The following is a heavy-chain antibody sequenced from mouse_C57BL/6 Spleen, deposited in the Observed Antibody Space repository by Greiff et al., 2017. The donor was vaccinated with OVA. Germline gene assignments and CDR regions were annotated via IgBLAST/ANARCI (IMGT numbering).Heavy chain of an antibody. D-gene: IGHD2-1*01. J-gene: IGHJ2*01. CDR1: GYTFTSYW. CDR2: IHPNSGST. Sequence: QVQLQQPGAELVKPGASVKLSCKASGYTFTSYWMHWVKQRPGQGLEWIGMIHPNSGSTNYNAKFKSKATLTVDKSSSKAYMQLSSLTSEDSAVYYCAREGELLDYWGQGTTLTVSS. CDR3: AREGELLDY. V-gene: IGHV1-64*01.